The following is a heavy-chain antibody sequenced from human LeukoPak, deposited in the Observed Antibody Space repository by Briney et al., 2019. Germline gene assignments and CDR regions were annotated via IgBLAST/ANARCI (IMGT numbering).Heavy chain of an antibody. CDR1: GGSVSSGSYY. Sequence: SEILSLTCTVSGGSVSSGSYYWSWIRQPPGKGLEWIGYIYYSGSTYYNPSLKSRVTISVDTSKNQFSLKLSSVTAADTAVYYCARETGANTGPSLVDYWGQGTLVTVSS. CDR2: IYYSGST. J-gene: IGHJ4*02. CDR3: ARETGANTGPSLVDY. V-gene: IGHV4-61*01. D-gene: IGHD7-27*01.